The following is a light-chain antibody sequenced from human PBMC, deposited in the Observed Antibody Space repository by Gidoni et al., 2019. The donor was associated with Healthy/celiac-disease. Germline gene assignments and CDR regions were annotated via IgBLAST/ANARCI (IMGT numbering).Light chain of an antibody. CDR2: GAS. V-gene: IGKV3-15*01. Sequence: ELVMTQSPATLSVSPGERATLSRRASQSVSSNLAWYQQKPGQAPRLLIYGASTRATGIPATFSTSGSGTEFTLTISSLQSEDFSVYYCQQFNNWPPLTFXGXTKVEIK. CDR3: QQFNNWPPLT. CDR1: QSVSSN. J-gene: IGKJ4*01.